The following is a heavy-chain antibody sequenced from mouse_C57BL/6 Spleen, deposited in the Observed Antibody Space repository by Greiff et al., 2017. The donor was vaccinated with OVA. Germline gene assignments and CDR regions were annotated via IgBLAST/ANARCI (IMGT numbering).Heavy chain of an antibody. D-gene: IGHD1-1*01. CDR1: GYSITSGYY. V-gene: IGHV3-6*01. CDR3: AREATVVASFDY. CDR2: ISYDGST. J-gene: IGHJ2*01. Sequence: EVQLQESGPGLVKPSQSLSLTCSVTGYSITSGYYWNWIRQFPGNKLEWMGYISYDGSTNYNPSLKNRISITRDTSTNQFFLKLNSVTTEDTATDYCAREATVVASFDYWGQGTTLTVSS.